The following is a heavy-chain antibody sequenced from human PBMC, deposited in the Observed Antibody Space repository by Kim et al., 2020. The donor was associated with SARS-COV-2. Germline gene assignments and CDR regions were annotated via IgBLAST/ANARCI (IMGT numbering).Heavy chain of an antibody. D-gene: IGHD3-22*01. J-gene: IGHJ6*02. Sequence: ASVKVSCKVSGYTLTELSMHWVRQAPGKGLEWMGGFDPEDGETIYAQKFQGRVTMTEDTSTDTAYMELSSLRSEDTAVYYCATDFNDSSGPPYYYYGMDVWGQGTTVTVSS. CDR1: GYTLTELS. V-gene: IGHV1-24*01. CDR3: ATDFNDSSGPPYYYYGMDV. CDR2: FDPEDGET.